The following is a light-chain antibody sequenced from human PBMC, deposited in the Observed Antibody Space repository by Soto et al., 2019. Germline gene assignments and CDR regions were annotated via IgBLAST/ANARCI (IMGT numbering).Light chain of an antibody. J-gene: IGKJ2*01. CDR2: KAS. CDR3: QQYNSYLYT. Sequence: DIQMTQSPSTLSASVGDRVTITCRASQSISSWLAWYQQKPGKAPKLLIYKASSLESGVPSRFSGSGSATEFTLTIRSLQPDDFATYYCQQYNSYLYTFGQGTKVDIK. V-gene: IGKV1-5*03. CDR1: QSISSW.